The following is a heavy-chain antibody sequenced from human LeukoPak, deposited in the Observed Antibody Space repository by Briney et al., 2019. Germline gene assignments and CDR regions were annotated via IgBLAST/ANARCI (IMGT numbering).Heavy chain of an antibody. Sequence: ASVKVSCKASGYTFTSYAMHWVRQAPGQRLEWMGWINAGNGNTKYSQKFQGRVTITRDTSASTAYMELGSLRSEDTAVYYCARYYYGSGSYKGVDVWGQGTTVTVSS. CDR1: GYTFTSYA. J-gene: IGHJ6*02. CDR3: ARYYYGSGSYKGVDV. D-gene: IGHD3-10*01. V-gene: IGHV1-3*01. CDR2: INAGNGNT.